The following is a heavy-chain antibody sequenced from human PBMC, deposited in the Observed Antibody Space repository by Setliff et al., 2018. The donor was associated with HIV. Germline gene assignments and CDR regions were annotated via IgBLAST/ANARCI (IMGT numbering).Heavy chain of an antibody. Sequence: GESLKISCKGSGYSFTSYWIGWVRQMPGKGLEWMGIIYPGDSDTRYSPSFQGQVTISADKSISTAYLQWSSLKASDTAMYYCARQRSKWELLPFDAFDIWGQGTMVTVAS. D-gene: IGHD1-26*01. V-gene: IGHV5-51*01. CDR3: ARQRSKWELLPFDAFDI. CDR1: GYSFTSYW. J-gene: IGHJ3*02. CDR2: IYPGDSDT.